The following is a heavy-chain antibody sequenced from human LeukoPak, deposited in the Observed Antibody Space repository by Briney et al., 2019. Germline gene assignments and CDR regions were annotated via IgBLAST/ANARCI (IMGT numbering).Heavy chain of an antibody. CDR3: ANPFDPKADY. V-gene: IGHV3-74*03. Sequence: PGGSLRLSCAASGFTFSNYWIHWVRQAPGKGLVWVSRIDNAGSITTYADSVKGRFTISRDNAENTLYLQMNSLRAEDTAVYYCANPFDPKADYWGQGTLVTVSS. D-gene: IGHD3-16*01. J-gene: IGHJ4*02. CDR1: GFTFSNYW. CDR2: IDNAGSIT.